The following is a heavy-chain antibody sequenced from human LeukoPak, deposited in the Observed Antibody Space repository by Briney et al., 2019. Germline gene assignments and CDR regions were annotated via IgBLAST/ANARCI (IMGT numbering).Heavy chain of an antibody. D-gene: IGHD1-26*01. J-gene: IGHJ4*02. V-gene: IGHV3-23*01. CDR1: GFTFSSYA. Sequence: GGSLRLSCAASGFTFSSYAMSWVRQAPGKGLEWVSAISGSGGSTYYADSVKGRFTISRDNSKNMLDLQMNSLRAEDTAVYYCAKSRSYYMVDFWGQRTLVTVSS. CDR2: ISGSGGST. CDR3: AKSRSYYMVDF.